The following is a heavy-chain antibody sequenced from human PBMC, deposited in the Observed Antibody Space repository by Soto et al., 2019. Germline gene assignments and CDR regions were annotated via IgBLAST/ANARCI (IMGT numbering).Heavy chain of an antibody. CDR1: GFTFSSYA. D-gene: IGHD4-17*01. CDR3: AKDDYGDSYYYYGMDV. CDR2: ISGSGGST. Sequence: GGSLRLSCAASGFTFSSYAMSWVRQAPGKGLEWVSAISGSGGSTYYADSVKGRFTISRDNSKNTLYLQMNSLRAEDTAVYYCAKDDYGDSYYYYGMDVWGQGTTVTVSS. J-gene: IGHJ6*02. V-gene: IGHV3-23*01.